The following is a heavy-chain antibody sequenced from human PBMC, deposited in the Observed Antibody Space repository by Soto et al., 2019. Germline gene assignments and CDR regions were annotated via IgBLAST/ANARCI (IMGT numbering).Heavy chain of an antibody. Sequence: SETLSLTCTVSGGSISSGGYYWSWIRQHPGKGLEWIGYIYYSGSTYYNPSLKSRVTISVDTSKNQFSLKLSSVTAADTAVYYCARDSEGDYYGMDVWGQGTTVTVSS. CDR3: ARDSEGDYYGMDV. D-gene: IGHD3-10*01. V-gene: IGHV4-31*03. CDR1: GGSISSGGYY. CDR2: IYYSGST. J-gene: IGHJ6*02.